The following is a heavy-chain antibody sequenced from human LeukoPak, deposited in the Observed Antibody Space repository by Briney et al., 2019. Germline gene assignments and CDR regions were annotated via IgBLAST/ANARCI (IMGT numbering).Heavy chain of an antibody. Sequence: SETLSLTCTVSGGSISSGGYYWNWIRHHPGKGLEWIGYIYYSVSTYYNPSLRSRLTISVDTSQNQFSLNLSSVNAAATAVYYCARDNRDDYYASSGFFGAFDIWGQGTMVTVSS. V-gene: IGHV4-31*03. D-gene: IGHD3-22*01. CDR3: ARDNRDDYYASSGFFGAFDI. J-gene: IGHJ3*02. CDR2: IYYSVST. CDR1: GGSISSGGYY.